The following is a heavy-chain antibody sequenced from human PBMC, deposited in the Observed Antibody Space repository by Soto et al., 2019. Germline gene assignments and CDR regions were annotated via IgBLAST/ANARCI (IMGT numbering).Heavy chain of an antibody. CDR2: IYHSGST. J-gene: IGHJ6*02. V-gene: IGHV4-4*02. Sequence: PSETLSLTCAVSGGSISSSNWWSWVRQPPGKGMEWIGEIYHSGSTNYNPSLKSRVTISVDKSKNQFYLKLSSVTAADTAVYFCARVGITGTTTYYYYYGMDVWGQGTTVTVSS. D-gene: IGHD1-20*01. CDR1: GGSISSSNW. CDR3: ARVGITGTTTYYYYYGMDV.